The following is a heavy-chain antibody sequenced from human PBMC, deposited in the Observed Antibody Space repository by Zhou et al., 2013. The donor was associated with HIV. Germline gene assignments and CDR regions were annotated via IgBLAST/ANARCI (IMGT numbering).Heavy chain of an antibody. V-gene: IGHV1-69*05. Sequence: QVQLVQSGAEVKKPGSSVKVSCKASGGTFSSFAFSWVRQAPGQGLEWMGGIIPVYGATNYVQKFQGRVTITTDESTSTVYMELSSLRSEDTAVYYCARVGAGWLQFNALDYWGQGTLVTVSS. J-gene: IGHJ4*02. CDR1: GGTFSSFA. CDR3: ARVGAGWLQFNALDY. CDR2: IIPVYGAT. D-gene: IGHD5-12*01.